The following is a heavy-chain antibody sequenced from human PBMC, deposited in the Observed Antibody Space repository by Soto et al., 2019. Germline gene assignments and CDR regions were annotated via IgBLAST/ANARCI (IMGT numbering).Heavy chain of an antibody. J-gene: IGHJ4*02. V-gene: IGHV4-4*02. CDR1: GGSISSSNW. D-gene: IGHD3-22*01. CDR2: IYHSGST. CDR3: ASNYDSSGYYYL. Sequence: SETLSLTCAVSGGSISSSNWWSWVRQPPGKGLEWIGEIYHSGSTNYNPSLKSRVTISVDKSKNQFSLKLSSVTAADTAVYYCASNYDSSGYYYLWGQGTLVTVSS.